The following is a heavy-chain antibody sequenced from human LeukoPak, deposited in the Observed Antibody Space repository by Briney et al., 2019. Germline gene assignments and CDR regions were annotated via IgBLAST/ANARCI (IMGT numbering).Heavy chain of an antibody. CDR3: AKGGRSGSYPLDY. J-gene: IGHJ4*02. CDR2: ISGSGGST. CDR1: GFTFSSYG. V-gene: IGHV3-23*01. Sequence: GGTLRLSCAASGFTFSSYGMSWVRQAPGKGLEWVSAISGSGGSTYYADSVKGRFTISGDNSKNTLYLQMNSLRAEDTAVYYCAKGGRSGSYPLDYWGQGTLVTVSS. D-gene: IGHD1-26*01.